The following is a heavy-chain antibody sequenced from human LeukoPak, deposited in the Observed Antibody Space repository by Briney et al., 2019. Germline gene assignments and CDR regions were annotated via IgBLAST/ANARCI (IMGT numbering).Heavy chain of an antibody. CDR1: DGSFSSTSYY. CDR2: IYSSGST. Sequence: PSGTLSLTCTVSDGSFSSTSYYWGWIRQPPGKGLEWIGSIYSSGSTYYNPSFKSRVTISVDTSKNQFSLKLNFVTAADTAVYYCARDQSGGRGLNAFDIWGQGTMVTVSS. J-gene: IGHJ3*02. CDR3: ARDQSGGRGLNAFDI. V-gene: IGHV4-39*07. D-gene: IGHD2-15*01.